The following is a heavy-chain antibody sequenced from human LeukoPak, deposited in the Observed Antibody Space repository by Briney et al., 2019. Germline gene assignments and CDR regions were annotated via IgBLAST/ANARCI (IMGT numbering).Heavy chain of an antibody. CDR3: AKEYYYASGSPFGDAFDI. CDR2: ISGSGRST. Sequence: GGSLRLSCAASGFTFSNYAMSWVRQAPGKGLEWVSGISGSGRSTYYADSVKGRFTISRDNSKNTLYLQMNSLRAEDTAVYYCAKEYYYASGSPFGDAFDIWGQGTMVTVSS. V-gene: IGHV3-23*01. J-gene: IGHJ3*02. CDR1: GFTFSNYA. D-gene: IGHD3-10*01.